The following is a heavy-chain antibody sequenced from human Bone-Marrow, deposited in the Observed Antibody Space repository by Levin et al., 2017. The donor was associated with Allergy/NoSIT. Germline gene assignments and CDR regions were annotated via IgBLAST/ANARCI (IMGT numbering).Heavy chain of an antibody. V-gene: IGHV3-48*02. D-gene: IGHD3/OR15-3a*01. Sequence: ASVKVSCGASGFTFGIHSMNWIRQAPGKGLEWFSYISSGSGAIYYADSVKGRFTVSRDNAKNALYLQMNSLRDEDTAVYYCARGSKGGDDYDDFFDFWGQGTLVTVSS. J-gene: IGHJ4*02. CDR3: ARGSKGGDDYDDFFDF. CDR1: GFTFGIHS. CDR2: ISSGSGAI.